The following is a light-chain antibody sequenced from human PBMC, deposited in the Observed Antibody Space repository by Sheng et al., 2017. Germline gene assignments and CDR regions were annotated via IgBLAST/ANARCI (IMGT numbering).Light chain of an antibody. V-gene: IGLV2-23*02. CDR1: SSDVGSYNL. Sequence: QSALTQPASVSGSPGQSITISCTGTSSDVGSYNLVSWYQQYPGKVPKLMIYEVTKRPSGVSNRFSGSKSGNTASLTISGLQAEDEAHYYCCSYTGSNTWVFGGGTRLTVL. J-gene: IGLJ3*02. CDR3: CSYTGSNTWV. CDR2: EVT.